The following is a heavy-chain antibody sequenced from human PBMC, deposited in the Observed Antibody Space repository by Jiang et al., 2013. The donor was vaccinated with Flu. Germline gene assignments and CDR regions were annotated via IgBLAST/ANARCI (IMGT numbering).Heavy chain of an antibody. CDR3: ASLSTTVFAFDI. J-gene: IGHJ3*02. CDR2: IYYSGST. D-gene: IGHD4-11*01. Sequence: GLVKPSETLSLTCTVSGGSISSSSYYWGWIRQPPGKGLEWIGSIYYSGSTYYNPSLKSRVTISVDTSKNQFSLKLSSVTAADTAVYYCASLSTTVFAFDIWGQGTMVTVSS. V-gene: IGHV4-39*01. CDR1: GGSISSSSYY.